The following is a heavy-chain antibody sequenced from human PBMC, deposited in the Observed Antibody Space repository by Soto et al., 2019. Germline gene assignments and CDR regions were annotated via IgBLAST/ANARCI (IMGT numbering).Heavy chain of an antibody. CDR3: AADLPDWGAYAFDY. CDR1: GLTVYRAW. V-gene: IGHV3-15*07. Sequence: PGGSTRISCAASGLTVYRAWLNWVRQEPGKGLEWVGRAKSEINGGAVDYAAPVKGRFTISRDASQNTVYLQMNSLRADDTAVYYCAADLPDWGAYAFDYWGHGTQVTVSS. J-gene: IGHJ4*01. D-gene: IGHD3-16*01. CDR2: AKSEINGGAV.